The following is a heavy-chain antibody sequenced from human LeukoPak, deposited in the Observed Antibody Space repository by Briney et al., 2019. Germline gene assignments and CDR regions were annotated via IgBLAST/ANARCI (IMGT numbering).Heavy chain of an antibody. V-gene: IGHV3-21*01. CDR3: ARDGGAAGNFDY. CDR2: ISSSSSYI. J-gene: IGHJ4*02. Sequence: GGSLRLSCAASGFTVSSYSMNWVRQAPGKGLEWVSSISSSSSYIYYADSVKGRFTISRDNAKNSLYLQMNSLRAEDTAVYYCARDGGAAGNFDYWGQGTLVTVSS. D-gene: IGHD6-13*01. CDR1: GFTVSSYS.